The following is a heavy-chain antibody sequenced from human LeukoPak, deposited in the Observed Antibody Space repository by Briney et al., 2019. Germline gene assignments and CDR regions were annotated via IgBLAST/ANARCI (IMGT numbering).Heavy chain of an antibody. J-gene: IGHJ4*02. CDR2: IRTSGTNT. CDR1: GFTFSSFS. CDR3: ASMNYVSSGWGAPFDY. Sequence: GGSLRLSCAASGFTFSSFSMNWVRQAPGKGLEWVSYIRTSGTNTDYAGSVKGRFTISRDNAKNSLYLQMNSLRAEDTAVYYCASMNYVSSGWGAPFDYWGQGTLVTVSS. V-gene: IGHV3-48*04. D-gene: IGHD1-7*01.